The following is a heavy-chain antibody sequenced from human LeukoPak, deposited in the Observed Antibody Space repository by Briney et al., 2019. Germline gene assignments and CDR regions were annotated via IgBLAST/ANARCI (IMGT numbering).Heavy chain of an antibody. D-gene: IGHD3-10*01. V-gene: IGHV4-39*07. CDR1: GGSISSSSYY. J-gene: IGHJ4*02. CDR2: IYYSGST. Sequence: KTSETLSLTCTVSGGSISSSSYYWGWIRQPPGKGLEWIGSIYYSGSTYYNPSLKSRVTISVDTSKSQFSLKLRSVTAADTALYYCARELTLSSGSRNDYWGQGTLVTVSS. CDR3: ARELTLSSGSRNDY.